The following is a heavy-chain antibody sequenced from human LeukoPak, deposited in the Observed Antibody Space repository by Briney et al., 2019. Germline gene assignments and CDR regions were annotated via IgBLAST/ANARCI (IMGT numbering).Heavy chain of an antibody. Sequence: QPGGSLRLSCSASGFTFSTYAMYWVRQAPGRGLEYVSAVSSSGGSTYDADSVKGRFTISRDNSKNTLDLQMSSLRAEDTAVYYCAKGGIFGVVIIWGQGTLVTVSS. D-gene: IGHD3-3*01. CDR3: AKGGIFGVVII. V-gene: IGHV3-64D*06. CDR1: GFTFSTYA. CDR2: VSSSGGST. J-gene: IGHJ4*02.